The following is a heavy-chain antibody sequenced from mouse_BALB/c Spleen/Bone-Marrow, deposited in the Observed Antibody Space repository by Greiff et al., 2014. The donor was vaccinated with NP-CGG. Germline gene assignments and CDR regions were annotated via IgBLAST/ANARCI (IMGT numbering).Heavy chain of an antibody. CDR1: GYTLSTYW. J-gene: IGHJ3*01. V-gene: IGHV1-7*01. Sequence: VQLQQSGAELAKPGASVKMSCKASGYTLSTYWMHWVKQRPGQGLEWIGYINPRTGFTEYSPKFRDKATFTVDNSSSTAYMRLSSLTSEDSAVYYRARLAYYGDYPAWFAYWGQGTLVTVSA. D-gene: IGHD2-13*01. CDR2: INPRTGFT. CDR3: ARLAYYGDYPAWFAY.